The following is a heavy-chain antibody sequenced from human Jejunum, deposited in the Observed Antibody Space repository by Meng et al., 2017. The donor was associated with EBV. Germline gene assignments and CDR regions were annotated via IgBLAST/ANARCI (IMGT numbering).Heavy chain of an antibody. Sequence: QVTLEESGPGLLKPSGTLSLSSAVSGDSISSSNWWSWVRQPPGKGLEWIGEIYHSGSTNYNPSLKSRVTISVDKSKNQFSLKLSSVTAADTAVYYCARYGSGYFPALWYWGQGTLVTVSS. D-gene: IGHD3-3*01. CDR1: GDSISSSNW. CDR2: IYHSGST. V-gene: IGHV4-4*02. J-gene: IGHJ4*02. CDR3: ARYGSGYFPALWY.